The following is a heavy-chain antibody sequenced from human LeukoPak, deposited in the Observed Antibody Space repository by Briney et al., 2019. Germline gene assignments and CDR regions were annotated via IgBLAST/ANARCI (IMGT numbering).Heavy chain of an antibody. D-gene: IGHD6-6*01. CDR3: TKTGARYSASSNFDS. Sequence: GGSLRLSCAASGFPFTTYAMSWVRQPPGKGLEWVSAISNSGDNTYYADSVKGRFTISRDNSKNTFFLQMNSLRAEDTAMNYCTKTGARYSASSNFDSWGQGALVTVSS. CDR2: ISNSGDNT. J-gene: IGHJ4*02. CDR1: GFPFTTYA. V-gene: IGHV3-23*01.